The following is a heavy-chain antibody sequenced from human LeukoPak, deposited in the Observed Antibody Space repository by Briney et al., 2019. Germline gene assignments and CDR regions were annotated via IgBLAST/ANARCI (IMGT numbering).Heavy chain of an antibody. CDR2: IYTSGST. CDR1: GVSISSGSYN. CDR3: ARDHGGY. J-gene: IGHJ4*02. Sequence: PSQTLSLTRAASGVSISSGSYNWSWIRQPAGKGLEWIVRIYTSGSTNSNPALKSRVTISVDTPKNQLPLKLSSVTAAATAVYYCARDHGGYWGQGPLVTAYS. D-gene: IGHD4-23*01. V-gene: IGHV4-61*02.